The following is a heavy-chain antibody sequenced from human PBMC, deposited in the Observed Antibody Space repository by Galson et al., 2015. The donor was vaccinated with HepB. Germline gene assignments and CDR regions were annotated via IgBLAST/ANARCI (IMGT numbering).Heavy chain of an antibody. CDR1: GFTFSSYS. Sequence: SLRLSCAASGFTFSSYSMNWVRQAPGKGLEWVSYISSSSSTIYYADSVKGRFTISRDNAKNSLYLQMNSLRAEDTAVYYCARDQEEAYDSDAFDIWGQGTMVTVSS. CDR3: ARDQEEAYDSDAFDI. D-gene: IGHD3-22*01. J-gene: IGHJ3*02. V-gene: IGHV3-48*01. CDR2: ISSSSSTI.